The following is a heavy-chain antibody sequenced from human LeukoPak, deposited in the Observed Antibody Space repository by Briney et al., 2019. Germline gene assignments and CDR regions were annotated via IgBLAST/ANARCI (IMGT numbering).Heavy chain of an antibody. J-gene: IGHJ4*02. Sequence: GGSLRLSCAASGFTVSSNYMSWVRQAPGKGMEWVSVIYSGGSTYYADSVKGRFTISRHNSKNTLYLQTNSLRAEDTAVYYCARDREYDFWSGYYPSFDYWGQGTLVTVSS. D-gene: IGHD3-3*01. CDR1: GFTVSSNY. V-gene: IGHV3-53*01. CDR2: IYSGGST. CDR3: ARDREYDFWSGYYPSFDY.